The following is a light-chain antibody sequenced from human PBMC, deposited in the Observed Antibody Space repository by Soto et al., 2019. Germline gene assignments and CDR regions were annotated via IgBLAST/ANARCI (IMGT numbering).Light chain of an antibody. Sequence: QSVLTQPASVSGSPGQSITISCTGTSSDVGGYNYVSWYQQHPGKAPKRMIDDVSNRPSGVSNRFSGSKSGNTASLTITGLQAEDEADYYCRSYTSSSTPVVFGGGTKITVL. CDR2: DVS. V-gene: IGLV2-14*01. CDR3: RSYTSSSTPVV. J-gene: IGLJ2*01. CDR1: SSDVGGYNY.